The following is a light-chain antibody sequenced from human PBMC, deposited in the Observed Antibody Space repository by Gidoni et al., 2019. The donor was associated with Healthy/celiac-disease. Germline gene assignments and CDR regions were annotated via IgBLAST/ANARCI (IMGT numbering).Light chain of an antibody. V-gene: IGLV2-14*01. CDR1: SSDVGGYNY. J-gene: IGLJ2*01. CDR3: SSYTSSSTLV. Sequence: PGQSITVSCTGTSSDVGGYNYVSWYQQHPGKAPKLMIYEVSNRPSGFSNRFSGSKSGNTASLTISGLQAEDEADYYCSSYTSSSTLVFGGGTKLTV. CDR2: EVS.